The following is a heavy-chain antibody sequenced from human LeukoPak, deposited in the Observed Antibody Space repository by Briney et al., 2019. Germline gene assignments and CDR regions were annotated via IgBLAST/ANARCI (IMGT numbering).Heavy chain of an antibody. J-gene: IGHJ4*02. Sequence: SETLSLTCAVYGGSFSGYYWSWIRQPPGKGLEWIGEINHSGSTNYNPSLKSRVTISVDTSKNQFSLKLSSVTAADTAVYYCARTTSGDYYDSSGYRLGYFDYWGQGPLVTVSS. D-gene: IGHD3-22*01. CDR1: GGSFSGYY. CDR3: ARTTSGDYYDSSGYRLGYFDY. CDR2: INHSGST. V-gene: IGHV4-34*01.